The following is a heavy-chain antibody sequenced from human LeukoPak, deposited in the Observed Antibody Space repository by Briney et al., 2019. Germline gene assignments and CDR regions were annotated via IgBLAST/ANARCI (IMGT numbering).Heavy chain of an antibody. CDR2: INHNGNVN. D-gene: IGHD3-16*01. J-gene: IGHJ6*02. CDR1: GFTFSSYW. V-gene: IGHV3-7*03. CDR3: ARGGGLDV. Sequence: PGGSLRLSCAAPGFTFSSYWMNWARQAPGKGLEWVASINHNGNVNYYVDSVKGRFTISRDNAKNSLYLQMSNLRVEDTAVYFCARGGGLDVWGQGATVTVSS.